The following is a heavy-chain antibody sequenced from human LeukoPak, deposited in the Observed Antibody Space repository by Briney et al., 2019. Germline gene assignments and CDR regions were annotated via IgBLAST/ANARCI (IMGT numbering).Heavy chain of an antibody. CDR1: GGSISSGGYY. J-gene: IGHJ4*02. D-gene: IGHD2-15*01. CDR2: IYYGGST. CDR3: AREKDGYFDY. Sequence: PSETLSLTCTVSGGSISSGGYYWTWIRQHPGKGLEWIGYIYYGGSTYYNPSLKSRVTISVDTSKNQFSLKLSSVTAADTAVYYCAREKDGYFDYWGQGTLVTVSS. V-gene: IGHV4-31*03.